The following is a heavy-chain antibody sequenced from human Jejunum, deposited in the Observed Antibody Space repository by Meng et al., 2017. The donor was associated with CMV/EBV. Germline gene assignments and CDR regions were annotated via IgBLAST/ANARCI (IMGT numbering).Heavy chain of an antibody. CDR3: ANFPSSAYYSEMDV. J-gene: IGHJ6*02. CDR1: GFSFSSFG. V-gene: IGHV3-30*02. CDR2: TRYDGQNK. Sequence: GFSFSSFGMHRVRQAPGKGLEWVAFTRYDGQNKYYLDSVKGRFTISKDNSKNTLYLQMSSLRPEDTGIYYCANFPSSAYYSEMDVWGQGTTVTVSS.